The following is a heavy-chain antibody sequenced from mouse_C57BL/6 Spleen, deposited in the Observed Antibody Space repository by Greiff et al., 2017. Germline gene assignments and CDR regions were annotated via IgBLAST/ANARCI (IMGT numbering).Heavy chain of an antibody. Sequence: DVQLVESEGGLVQPGSSMKLSCTASGFTFSDYYMAWVRQVPEKGLEWVANINYDGSSTYYLDSLKSRFIISRDNAKNILYLQMSSLKSEDTATYYCAKIYDGYYGVLDYWGQGTSVTVSS. V-gene: IGHV5-16*01. CDR1: GFTFSDYY. D-gene: IGHD2-3*01. CDR3: AKIYDGYYGVLDY. CDR2: INYDGSST. J-gene: IGHJ4*01.